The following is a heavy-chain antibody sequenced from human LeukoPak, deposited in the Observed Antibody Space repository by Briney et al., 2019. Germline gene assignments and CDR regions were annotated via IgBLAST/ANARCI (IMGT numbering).Heavy chain of an antibody. D-gene: IGHD1-26*01. CDR2: INSGGSSI. Sequence: GGSLRLSCAASGFTFSDYYMSWIRQAPGKGLEWVSFINSGGSSIYYVDSVKGRFTISRDNAKNSQYLQMSSLRAEDTAVYYCASNLAANYHFYYGIDVWGQGTTVTVSS. CDR3: ASNLAANYHFYYGIDV. J-gene: IGHJ6*02. CDR1: GFTFSDYY. V-gene: IGHV3-11*01.